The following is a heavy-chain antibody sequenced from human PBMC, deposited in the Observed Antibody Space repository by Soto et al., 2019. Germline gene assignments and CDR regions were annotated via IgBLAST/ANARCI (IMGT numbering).Heavy chain of an antibody. CDR1: GGTFSNYA. CDR2: IIPILGTA. V-gene: IGHV1-69*01. CDR3: ARDSPRVLGYYYSYGMDV. Sequence: QVQLVQSGAEVKKPGSSVKVSCKASGGTFSNYAISWVRQAPGQGLEWMGGIIPILGTANYAQNFQGRVTTTADASTRTAYMELSSVRSADTVEYYGARDSPRVLGYYYSYGMDVWGQGTTVTVSS. J-gene: IGHJ6*01.